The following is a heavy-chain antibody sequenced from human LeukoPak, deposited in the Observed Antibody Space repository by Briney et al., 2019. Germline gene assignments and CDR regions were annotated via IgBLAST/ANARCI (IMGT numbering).Heavy chain of an antibody. J-gene: IGHJ6*03. CDR3: AKEGGVGSGWYFPVYNYYYYYMDV. CDR1: GFTFSSYS. Sequence: GGSLRLSCAASGFTFSSYSMNWVRQAPGKGLEWVSSISSSSSYIYYADSVKGRFTISRDNAKNSLYLQMNSLRAEDTAVYYCAKEGGVGSGWYFPVYNYYYYYMDVWGKGTTVTISS. V-gene: IGHV3-21*01. CDR2: ISSSSSYI. D-gene: IGHD6-19*01.